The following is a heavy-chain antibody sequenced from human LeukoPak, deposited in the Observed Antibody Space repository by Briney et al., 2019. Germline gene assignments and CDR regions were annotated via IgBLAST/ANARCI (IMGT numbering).Heavy chain of an antibody. J-gene: IGHJ4*02. V-gene: IGHV3-21*01. Sequence: PGGSLRLSCAASGXXXXXYXMHWIRQAPGXXXXXXSXLSGXXXXXXXXXXXXXXXXXXXDNXKXXLXLXXNSLRPEDTAVYYCSRALTTLTYEGYWGQGTLVTVSS. D-gene: IGHD1-1*01. CDR1: GXXXXXYX. CDR3: SRALTTLTYEGY. CDR2: LSGXXXXX.